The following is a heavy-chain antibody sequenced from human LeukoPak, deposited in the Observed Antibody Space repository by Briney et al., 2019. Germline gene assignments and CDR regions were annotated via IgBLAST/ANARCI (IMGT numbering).Heavy chain of an antibody. D-gene: IGHD3-22*01. V-gene: IGHV3-30*18. CDR3: AKASYDSSGYYSFDY. CDR1: GFTFSSYG. CDR2: ISYDGSNK. Sequence: PGRSLRLSCAASGFTFSSYGMHWVRQAPGKGLEWVAVISYDGSNKYHADSVKGRFTISRDDSKNTLYLQMNSLRAEDTAVYYCAKASYDSSGYYSFDYWGQGTLVTVSS. J-gene: IGHJ4*02.